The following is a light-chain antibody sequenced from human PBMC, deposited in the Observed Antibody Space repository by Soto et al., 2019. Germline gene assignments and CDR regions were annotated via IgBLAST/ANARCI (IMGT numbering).Light chain of an antibody. CDR1: QSVYTNY. Sequence: EIVLTQSPGTLSLSPGERATLSCRASQSVYTNYLAWYQQKPGQAPRLLIYGASRRATGIPDRFSGSGSETDVTLTISRLEPEDFAVYYCQLYGSTPPVYTFGQGTKLEIK. J-gene: IGKJ2*01. CDR3: QLYGSTPPVYT. CDR2: GAS. V-gene: IGKV3-20*01.